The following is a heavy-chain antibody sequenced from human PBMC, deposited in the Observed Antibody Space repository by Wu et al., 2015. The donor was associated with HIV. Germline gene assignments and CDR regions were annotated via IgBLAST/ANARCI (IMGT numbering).Heavy chain of an antibody. CDR1: GYTFSNYG. D-gene: IGHD6-19*01. CDR3: VRDQQWPTEYYHYYGMDV. Sequence: QVQLVQSGSEVKKPGASVKVSCKTSGYTFSNYGISWVRQAPGQGFEWMGWTVVYSGATRYAQNFQGRVTMTTDTSTGSAYMELRSLRSDDTAVYYCVRDQQWPTEYYHYYGMDVWGQGTTVTVSS. J-gene: IGHJ6*02. V-gene: IGHV1-18*01. CDR2: TVVYSGAT.